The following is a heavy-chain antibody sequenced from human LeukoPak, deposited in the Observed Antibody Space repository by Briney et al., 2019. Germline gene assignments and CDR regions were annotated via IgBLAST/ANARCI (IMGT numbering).Heavy chain of an antibody. V-gene: IGHV3-48*03. CDR3: AKDRGSGSTYYFDY. J-gene: IGHJ4*02. CDR2: ISSSGSTI. D-gene: IGHD3-10*01. Sequence: PGGSLRLSCAASGFTFSTYEMNWVRQAPGKGLEWVSYISSSGSTIYYADSVEGRFTISRDNAKNSLYLQMNSLRAEDTAVYYCAKDRGSGSTYYFDYWGQGTLVTVSS. CDR1: GFTFSTYE.